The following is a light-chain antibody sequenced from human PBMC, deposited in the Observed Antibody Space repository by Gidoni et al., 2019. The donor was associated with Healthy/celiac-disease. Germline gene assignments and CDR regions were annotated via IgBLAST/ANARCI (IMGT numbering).Light chain of an antibody. CDR2: GAS. V-gene: IGKV3-20*01. CDR3: QQYGSSPRT. J-gene: IGKJ1*01. Sequence: EIVLTQSPGTLSLSPGERATLSCRASQSVSSSYLAWYQQQPGQAPRLLIYGASSRATGIPDRFSGSGSGTDFTLTISRLEPEEFAVYYCQQYGSSPRTFGQGTKVEIK. CDR1: QSVSSSY.